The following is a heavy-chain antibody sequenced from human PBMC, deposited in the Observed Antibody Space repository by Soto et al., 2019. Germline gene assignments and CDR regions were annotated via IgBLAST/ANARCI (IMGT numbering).Heavy chain of an antibody. CDR3: ARSTTVTTHDGFDP. CDR1: GGSISSYY. CDR2: IYYSGST. D-gene: IGHD4-17*01. Sequence: SETLSLTCTVSGGSISSYYWSWFRQPPGKGLEWIGYIYYSGSTNYNPSLKSRVTISVDTSKNQFSLKLSSVTAADTAVYYCARSTTVTTHDGFDPWGQGTLVPVS. V-gene: IGHV4-59*08. J-gene: IGHJ5*02.